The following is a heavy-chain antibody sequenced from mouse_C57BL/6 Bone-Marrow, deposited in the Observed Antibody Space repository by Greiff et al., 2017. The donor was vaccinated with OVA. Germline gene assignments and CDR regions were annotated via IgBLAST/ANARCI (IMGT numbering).Heavy chain of an antibody. V-gene: IGHV1-64*01. D-gene: IGHD1-1*01. CDR1: GYTFTSYW. J-gene: IGHJ3*01. CDR3: ARGNYGSSYKLGGNVH. CDR2: IHPNSGST. Sequence: VQLQQPGAELVKPGASVKLSCKASGYTFTSYWMHWVKQRPGQGLEWIGMIHPNSGSTNYNEKFKSKATLTVDKSSSTAYMQLSSLTSEDSAVYYCARGNYGSSYKLGGNVHCGDETLVTVS.